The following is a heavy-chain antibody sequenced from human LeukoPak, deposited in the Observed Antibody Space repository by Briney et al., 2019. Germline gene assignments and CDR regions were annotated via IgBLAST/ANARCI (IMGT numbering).Heavy chain of an antibody. CDR1: GYTFTSYG. CDR2: ISAYNGNT. J-gene: IGHJ6*02. CDR3: ARDLGGQYSSGWYLLGPHYYYGMDV. D-gene: IGHD6-19*01. V-gene: IGHV1-18*01. Sequence: GASVKVSCKASGYTFTSYGISWVRQAPGQGLEWMGWISAYNGNTNYAQKLQGRVTMTTDTSTSTAYMELRSLRSDDTAVYYCARDLGGQYSSGWYLLGPHYYYGMDVWGQGTTVTVSS.